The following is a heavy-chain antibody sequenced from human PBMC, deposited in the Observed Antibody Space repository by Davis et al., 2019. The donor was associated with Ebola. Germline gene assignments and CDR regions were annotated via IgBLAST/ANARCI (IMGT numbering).Heavy chain of an antibody. J-gene: IGHJ6*04. CDR3: AKDSSTNYYYYYGMDV. CDR1: GFIFRNYV. Sequence: GGSLRLSCETSGFIFRNYVMSWVRQAPGKGLEWVSYISSSSSTIYYADSVKGRFTISRDNAKNSLYLQMNSLRAEDTALYYCAKDSSTNYYYYYGMDVWGKGTTVTVSS. CDR2: ISSSSSTI. V-gene: IGHV3-48*01.